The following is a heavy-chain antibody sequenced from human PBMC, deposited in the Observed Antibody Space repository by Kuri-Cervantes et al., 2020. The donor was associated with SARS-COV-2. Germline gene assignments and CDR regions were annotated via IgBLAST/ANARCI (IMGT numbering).Heavy chain of an antibody. CDR3: ARVEDSGSYPFDY. Sequence: ASVKVSCKASGGTFSSYAMHWVRQAPGQRLEWMGWINAGNGNTKYSQKFQGRVTITRDTSASTAYMELSSLRSEDTAVYYCARVEDSGSYPFDYWGQGTLVTVSS. D-gene: IGHD1-26*01. V-gene: IGHV1-3*01. CDR1: GGTFSSYA. CDR2: INAGNGNT. J-gene: IGHJ4*02.